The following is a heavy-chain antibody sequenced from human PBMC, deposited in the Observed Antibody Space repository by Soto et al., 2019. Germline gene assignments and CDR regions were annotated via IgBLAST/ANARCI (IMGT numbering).Heavy chain of an antibody. J-gene: IGHJ4*02. CDR3: AKGGTMVRGWGYFDY. V-gene: IGHV3-23*01. D-gene: IGHD3-10*01. CDR2: ISGSGGST. CDR1: GFTFSSYA. Sequence: VGSLRLSCAASGFTFSSYAMSWVRQAPGKGLEWVSAISGSGGSTYYADSVKGRFTISRDNSKNTLYLQMNSLRAEDTAVYYCAKGGTMVRGWGYFDYWGQGTLVTVSS.